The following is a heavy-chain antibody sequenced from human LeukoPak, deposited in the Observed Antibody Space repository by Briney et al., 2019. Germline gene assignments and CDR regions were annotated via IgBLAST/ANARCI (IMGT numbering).Heavy chain of an antibody. CDR1: GFTFSNYW. D-gene: IGHD5-24*01. Sequence: GGSLRLSCAASGFTFSNYWMSWVRQAPGKGLEWVANIKEDGSEKHHVDSVKGRFTVSRDNAKNSLYLQMNSLRAEDTAVYYCARLQKRDSRDYWGQGTLVTVSS. J-gene: IGHJ4*02. V-gene: IGHV3-7*02. CDR2: IKEDGSEK. CDR3: ARLQKRDSRDY.